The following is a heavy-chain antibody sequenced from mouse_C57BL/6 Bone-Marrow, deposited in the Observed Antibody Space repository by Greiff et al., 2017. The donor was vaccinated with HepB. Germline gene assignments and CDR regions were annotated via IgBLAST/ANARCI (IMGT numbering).Heavy chain of an antibody. Sequence: EVKLVESGEGLVKPGGSLKLSCAASGFTFSSSAMSWVRQTPEKRLEWVAYISSGGDYIYYADTVKGRFTISRDNARNTLYLQMSSLKSEDTAMYYCTRGQLRPSWFAYWGQGTLVTVTA. CDR3: TRGQLRPSWFAY. J-gene: IGHJ3*01. CDR2: ISSGGDYI. V-gene: IGHV5-9-1*02. CDR1: GFTFSSSA. D-gene: IGHD3-2*02.